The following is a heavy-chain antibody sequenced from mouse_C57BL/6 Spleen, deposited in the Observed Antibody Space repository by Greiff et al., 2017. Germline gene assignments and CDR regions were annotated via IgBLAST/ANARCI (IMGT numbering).Heavy chain of an antibody. D-gene: IGHD1-1*01. J-gene: IGHJ1*03. CDR3: ARPAYLPDYYGSSWYWYFDV. V-gene: IGHV5-9*01. Sequence: EVKLVESGGGLVKPGGSLKLSCAASGFTFSSYTMSWVRQTPEKRLEWVATISGGGGNTYYPDSVKGRFTISRDNAKNTLYLQMSSLRSEDTALYYCARPAYLPDYYGSSWYWYFDVWAQGPRSPSPQ. CDR1: GFTFSSYT. CDR2: ISGGGGNT.